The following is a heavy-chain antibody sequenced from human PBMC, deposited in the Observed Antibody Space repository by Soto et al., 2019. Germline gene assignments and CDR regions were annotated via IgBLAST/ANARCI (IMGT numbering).Heavy chain of an antibody. CDR1: GYTFTSYD. J-gene: IGHJ6*02. CDR3: ARRGLRYSYYYYGMDV. D-gene: IGHD3-9*01. V-gene: IGHV1-8*01. Sequence: AAVKVSCKASGYTFTSYDINWVRQATGQGLEWMGWMNPNSGNTGYAQKFQGRVTMTRNTSISTAYMELSSLRSEDTAVYYCARRGLRYSYYYYGMDVWGQGTTVTAP. CDR2: MNPNSGNT.